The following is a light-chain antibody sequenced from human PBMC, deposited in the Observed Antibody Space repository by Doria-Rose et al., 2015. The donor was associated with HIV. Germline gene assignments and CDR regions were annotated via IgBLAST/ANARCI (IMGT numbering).Light chain of an antibody. Sequence: TDSALSLSSSLRDRVTIICHARQDMNNCLNWYQQKPGKAPKLLIYDGSTLDTGVPSRFSGSGSVTDFTFTVSSLQREDIATYDCKQSEHLQPTVGGGTRLEI. V-gene: IGKV1-33*01. CDR3: KQSEHLQPT. J-gene: IGKJ4*01. CDR1: QDMNNC. CDR2: DGS.